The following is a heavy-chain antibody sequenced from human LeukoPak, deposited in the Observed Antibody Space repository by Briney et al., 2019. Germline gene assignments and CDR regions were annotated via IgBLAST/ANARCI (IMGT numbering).Heavy chain of an antibody. D-gene: IGHD3-3*01. CDR1: GGTFSSYA. CDR2: IIPIFGTA. Sequence: SVKVSCKASGGTFSSYAISWVRQAPGQGLEWMGGIIPIFGTANYARKFQGRVTITTDESTSTAYMELSSLRSEDTAVYYCARGYYDFWSGYSSYYCYYMDVWGKGTTVTVSS. CDR3: ARGYYDFWSGYSSYYCYYMDV. J-gene: IGHJ6*03. V-gene: IGHV1-69*05.